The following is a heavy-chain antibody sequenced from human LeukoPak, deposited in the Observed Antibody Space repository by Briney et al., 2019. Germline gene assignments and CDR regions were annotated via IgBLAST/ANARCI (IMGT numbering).Heavy chain of an antibody. V-gene: IGHV3-23*01. D-gene: IGHD4-17*01. CDR1: GFTFSSHA. Sequence: GGSLRLSCGASGFTFSSHAMTWVRQAPGKGLEWVSAISISGDTTYYADAVKGRFTISRDNSKNTVYLQMNSLRAEDTAVYYCANEIRPNDYWGQGTLVTVSP. CDR3: ANEIRPNDY. J-gene: IGHJ4*02. CDR2: ISISGDTT.